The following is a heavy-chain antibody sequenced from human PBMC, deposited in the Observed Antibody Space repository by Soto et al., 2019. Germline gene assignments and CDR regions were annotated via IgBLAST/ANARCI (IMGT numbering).Heavy chain of an antibody. CDR3: VSWVSAHFDS. J-gene: IGHJ4*01. CDR1: RFTSCYHA. D-gene: IGHD6-13*01. V-gene: IGHV3-23*01. CDR2: ISSNGENT. Sequence: ESLKISFAASRFTSCYHAMNWVRQAPGKGLEWVSTISSNGENTHYADSVKGRFIISSDNSSNTVALQMNSLRVEDTAIYYCVSWVSAHFDSWGQGTLVTVSS.